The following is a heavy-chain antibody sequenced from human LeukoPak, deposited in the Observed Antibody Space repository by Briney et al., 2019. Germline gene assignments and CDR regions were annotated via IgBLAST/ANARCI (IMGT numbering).Heavy chain of an antibody. D-gene: IGHD5-18*01. J-gene: IGHJ4*02. CDR1: GGSFSGYY. CDR3: ARLAPCGNNYGCGSHFDY. CDR2: INHSGST. Sequence: SETLSLTCAVYGGSFSGYYWSWIRQPPGKGLEWIGEINHSGSTNYNPSLKSRVTMSVDTSKNQFSLKLTSVTAADTAVYYCARLAPCGNNYGCGSHFDYWGQGTLVTVTS. V-gene: IGHV4-34*01.